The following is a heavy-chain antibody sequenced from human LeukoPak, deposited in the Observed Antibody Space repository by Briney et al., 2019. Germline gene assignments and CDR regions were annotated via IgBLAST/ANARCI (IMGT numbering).Heavy chain of an antibody. Sequence: ASVKVSCKASGYTFTSYYMHWVRQAPGQGLEWMGIINPSGGSTSYAQKFQGRVTMTRDTSTSTVYMGLSSLRSEDTAVYYCATKIAMVRGVDAFDIWGQGTMVTVSS. D-gene: IGHD3-10*01. CDR3: ATKIAMVRGVDAFDI. V-gene: IGHV1-46*01. J-gene: IGHJ3*02. CDR1: GYTFTSYY. CDR2: INPSGGST.